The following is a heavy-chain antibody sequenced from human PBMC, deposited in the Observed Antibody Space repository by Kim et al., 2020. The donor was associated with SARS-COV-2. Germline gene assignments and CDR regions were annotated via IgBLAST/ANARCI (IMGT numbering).Heavy chain of an antibody. D-gene: IGHD3-10*01. J-gene: IGHJ5*02. CDR3: ARDQPLNLPDYYGSGSYYNSGSPRWFDP. Sequence: GGSLRLSCAASGFTFDDYGMSWVRQAPGKGLEWVSGINWNGGSTGYADSVKGRFTISRDNAKNSLYLQMNSLRAEDTALYHCARDQPLNLPDYYGSGSYYNSGSPRWFDPRGQGTLVTVSS. CDR2: INWNGGST. V-gene: IGHV3-20*01. CDR1: GFTFDDYG.